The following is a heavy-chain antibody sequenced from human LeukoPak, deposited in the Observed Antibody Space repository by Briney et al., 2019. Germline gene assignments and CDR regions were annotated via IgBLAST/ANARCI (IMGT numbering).Heavy chain of an antibody. CDR1: GFSFSNYA. CDR2: ISGGET. D-gene: IGHD1-1*01. J-gene: IGHJ4*02. V-gene: IGHV3-23*01. CDR3: AKANWVSNADAVW. Sequence: GGSLRLSCAASGFSFSNYAMSWVRQAPARGPEWVSSISGGETFYADSVKGRFTLSRDDSRNKVYLQLNNMRVEDTAIYYCAKANWVSNADAVWWGQGTQVTVSS.